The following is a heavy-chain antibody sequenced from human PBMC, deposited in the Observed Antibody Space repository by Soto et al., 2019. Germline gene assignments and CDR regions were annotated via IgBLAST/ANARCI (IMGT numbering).Heavy chain of an antibody. CDR2: ISYDGSNN. J-gene: IGHJ4*02. D-gene: IGHD3-16*02. CDR3: AKALGELSPESYDY. Sequence: GGSLRTSCAASGLSFSSYGMHWVRQAPGKGLEWVAFISYDGSNNYYADSVKGRFTISRDSSKSTLYLQMNSLRPEDTAVYYCAKALGELSPESYDYWGQGTLVTVSS. V-gene: IGHV3-30*18. CDR1: GLSFSSYG.